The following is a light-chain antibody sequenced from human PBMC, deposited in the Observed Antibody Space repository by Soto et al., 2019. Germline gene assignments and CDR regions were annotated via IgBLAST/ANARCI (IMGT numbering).Light chain of an antibody. V-gene: IGLV2-14*01. CDR2: EVS. CDR3: SSYTSSSTQLV. CDR1: SSDVGGYNY. Sequence: QSALTQPASVSGSPGQSMTISCTGTSSDVGGYNYVSWYQQHPGKAPQLMIYEVSNRPSGVSNRFSGSKPGNTASLTISGLQAEDEADYYCSSYTSSSTQLVFGTGTKVTVL. J-gene: IGLJ1*01.